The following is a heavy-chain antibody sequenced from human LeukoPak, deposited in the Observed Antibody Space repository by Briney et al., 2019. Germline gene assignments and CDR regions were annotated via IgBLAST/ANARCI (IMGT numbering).Heavy chain of an antibody. CDR3: ARDLYCSSTSCYPQNFDY. CDR2: ISAYNGNT. D-gene: IGHD2-2*01. Sequence: ASVKVSCKASGYTFTSYGISWVRQAPGQGLEWMGWISAYNGNTNYAQKLQGRVTMTTDTSTSTAYMELRSPRSDDTAVYYCARDLYCSSTSCYPQNFDYWGQGTLVTVSS. J-gene: IGHJ4*02. V-gene: IGHV1-18*01. CDR1: GYTFTSYG.